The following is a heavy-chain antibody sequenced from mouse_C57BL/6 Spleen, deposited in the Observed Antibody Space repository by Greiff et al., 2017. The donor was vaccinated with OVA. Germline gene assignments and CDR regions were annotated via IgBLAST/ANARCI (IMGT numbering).Heavy chain of an antibody. CDR1: GYTFTDYN. Sequence: VQLQQSGPELVKPGASVKIPCKASGYTFTDYNMDWVKQSHGKSLEWIGDINPNNGGTIYNQKFKGKATLTVDKSSSTAYMELRSLTSEDTAVYYCARGDSSGYVVPYAMDYWGQGTSVTVSS. CDR3: ARGDSSGYVVPYAMDY. V-gene: IGHV1-18*01. D-gene: IGHD3-2*02. J-gene: IGHJ4*01. CDR2: INPNNGGT.